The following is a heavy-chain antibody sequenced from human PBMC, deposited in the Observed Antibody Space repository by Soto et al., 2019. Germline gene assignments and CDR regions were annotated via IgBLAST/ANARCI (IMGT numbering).Heavy chain of an antibody. CDR3: AIQRSTGSYYYGMDV. CDR1: GGTFSSYA. D-gene: IGHD4-4*01. J-gene: IGHJ6*02. Sequence: SVKVSCKASGGTFSSYAISWARQAPGQGLEWMGGIIPIFGTANYAQKFQGRVTITADESTSTAYMELSSLRSEDTAVYYCAIQRSTGSYYYGMDVWGQGTTVTVSS. CDR2: IIPIFGTA. V-gene: IGHV1-69*13.